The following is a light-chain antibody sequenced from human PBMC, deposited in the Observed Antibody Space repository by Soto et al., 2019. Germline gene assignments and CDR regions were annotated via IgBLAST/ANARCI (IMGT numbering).Light chain of an antibody. CDR1: SSDVGGYNY. CDR2: DVS. Sequence: QSVLTQPASVSGSPGQSITISCTGTSSDVGGYNYVSWYQQHPGKAPKLMIYDVSNRPSGVSNSFSGSKSGNTASLTISGLQAEDEADYYCSSYTSSSTWVFGGGTKVTVL. J-gene: IGLJ3*02. V-gene: IGLV2-14*01. CDR3: SSYTSSSTWV.